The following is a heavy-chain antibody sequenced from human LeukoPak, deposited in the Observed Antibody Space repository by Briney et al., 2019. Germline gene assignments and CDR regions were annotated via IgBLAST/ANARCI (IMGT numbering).Heavy chain of an antibody. CDR1: GYXFSNFG. V-gene: IGHV1-18*01. Sequence: ASVKVSCKTSGYXFSNFGISWVRQAPGQGLEWMGWISGNNDNPNYGQKFQGRFTVTTDSSTSTAYMELRNLRSDDTAVYYCARDGTSTDDYWGQGTLVTVSS. D-gene: IGHD2-2*01. CDR2: ISGNNDNP. CDR3: ARDGTSTDDY. J-gene: IGHJ4*02.